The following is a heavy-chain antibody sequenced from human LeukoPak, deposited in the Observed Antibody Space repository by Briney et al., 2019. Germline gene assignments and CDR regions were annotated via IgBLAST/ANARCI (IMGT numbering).Heavy chain of an antibody. Sequence: SSETLSLTCTVSGGSISSYYWSWLRQPPGKGLEWIGYIYYSGSTNYNPSLKSRVTISVDTSKNQFSLKLSSVTAADTAVYYCARVSTANYDFWSGSRSYMDVWGKGTTVTVSS. V-gene: IGHV4-59*01. CDR1: GGSISSYY. J-gene: IGHJ6*03. D-gene: IGHD3-3*01. CDR3: ARVSTANYDFWSGSRSYMDV. CDR2: IYYSGST.